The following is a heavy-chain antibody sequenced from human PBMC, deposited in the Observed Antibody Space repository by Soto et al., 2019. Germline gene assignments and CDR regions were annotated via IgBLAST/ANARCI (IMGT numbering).Heavy chain of an antibody. CDR3: TVGGDNGYEKYNWFDP. D-gene: IGHD5-12*01. CDR1: GFDFGRYS. Sequence: EGQLVESGGGLVHPGGSLRLSCAASGFDFGRYSMDWVRQAPGKGLECLAYISSNGKTTHYVDSVKGRFTVSRDNVKNLVYLQMYSLTVEDTGVYYCTVGGDNGYEKYNWFDPWGQGVQVTVSS. J-gene: IGHJ5*02. V-gene: IGHV3-48*01. CDR2: ISSNGKTT.